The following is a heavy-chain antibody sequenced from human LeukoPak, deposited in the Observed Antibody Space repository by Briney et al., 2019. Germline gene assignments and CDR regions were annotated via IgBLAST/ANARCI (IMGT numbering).Heavy chain of an antibody. J-gene: IGHJ4*02. CDR2: IYYSGST. CDR1: GASISSYY. V-gene: IGHV4-59*01. CDR3: AREHGDSFDY. Sequence: SETLSLTCTVSGASISSYYWSWLRQPPGKRLEWIGYIYYSGSTNYNPSLKSRVTLSVDTSKNQFSLKLSSVTAADTAVYYCAREHGDSFDYWGQGTLVTVSS. D-gene: IGHD3-10*01.